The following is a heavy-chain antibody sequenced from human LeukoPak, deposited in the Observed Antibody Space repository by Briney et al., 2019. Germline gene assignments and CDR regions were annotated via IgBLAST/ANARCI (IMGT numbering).Heavy chain of an antibody. J-gene: IGHJ6*03. CDR1: GGSFSGYY. Sequence: SETLSLTCAVYGGSFSGYYWSWIRQPPGNGLEWIGEINHSGSTNYNPSLKSRVTISVDTSKNQFSLTLSSVTAADTAVYYCAGLRFLEWTYYYYMDVWGKGTTVTVSS. V-gene: IGHV4-34*01. D-gene: IGHD3-3*01. CDR2: INHSGST. CDR3: AGLRFLEWTYYYYMDV.